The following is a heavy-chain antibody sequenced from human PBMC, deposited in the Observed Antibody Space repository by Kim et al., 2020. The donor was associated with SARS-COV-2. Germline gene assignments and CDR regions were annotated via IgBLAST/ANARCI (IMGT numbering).Heavy chain of an antibody. Sequence: GGSLRLSCAASGFTFSDYYMSWIRQAPGKGLEWVSYISSSGSTIYYADSVKGRFTISRDNAKNSLYLQMNSLRAEDTAVYYCAAYYYGSGKLPSYYGMDVWGQGTTVTVSS. D-gene: IGHD3-10*01. V-gene: IGHV3-11*01. CDR1: GFTFSDYY. CDR2: ISSSGSTI. CDR3: AAYYYGSGKLPSYYGMDV. J-gene: IGHJ6*02.